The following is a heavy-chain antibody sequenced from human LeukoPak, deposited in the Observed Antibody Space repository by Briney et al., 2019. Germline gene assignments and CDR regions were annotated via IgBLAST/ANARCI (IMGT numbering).Heavy chain of an antibody. D-gene: IGHD4/OR15-4a*01. Sequence: PGGSLRLSFAGSGFTFSSYNMNGVRQAPGKGLEWVTSISSSSRYIYYADSVKGRFTVSRDNAKNSLYLQMNSLRAEATAVYYCARRAGAYSHPYDYWGQGTLVTVSS. CDR3: ARRAGAYSHPYDY. CDR2: ISSSSRYI. V-gene: IGHV3-21*04. J-gene: IGHJ4*02. CDR1: GFTFSSYN.